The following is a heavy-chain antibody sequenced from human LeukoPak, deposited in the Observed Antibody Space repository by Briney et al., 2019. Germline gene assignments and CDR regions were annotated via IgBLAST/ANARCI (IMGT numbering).Heavy chain of an antibody. J-gene: IGHJ3*02. V-gene: IGHV3-7*01. CDR3: ARDAFSRISIFGVVSDAFDI. D-gene: IGHD3-3*01. CDR2: IKQDGSEK. Sequence: EAGGSLRLSCAASGFTFSTYWMTWVRQAPGKGLEWVANIKQDGSEKYYVDSVKGRFTISRDNAKNSLYLQMNSLRVEDTSVYYCARDAFSRISIFGVVSDAFDIWGQGTMVTVSS. CDR1: GFTFSTYW.